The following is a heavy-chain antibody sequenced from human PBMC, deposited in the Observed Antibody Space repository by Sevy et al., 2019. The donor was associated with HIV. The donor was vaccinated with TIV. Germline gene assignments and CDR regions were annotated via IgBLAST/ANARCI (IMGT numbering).Heavy chain of an antibody. D-gene: IGHD1-26*01. Sequence: GESLKISCAVSGFTFSSYWMSWVRQAPGKGLEWVANIKKDGSEKYYVDSVKGRFTISRDNAKKSLYLQMNSLRAEDTAVYYCARDSDSTRYYYMDVWGKGTTVTVSS. V-gene: IGHV3-7*01. CDR2: IKKDGSEK. CDR3: ARDSDSTRYYYMDV. CDR1: GFTFSSYW. J-gene: IGHJ6*03.